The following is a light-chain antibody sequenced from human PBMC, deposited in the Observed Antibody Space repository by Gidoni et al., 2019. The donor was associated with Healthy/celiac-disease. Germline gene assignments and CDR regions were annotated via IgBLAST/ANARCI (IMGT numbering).Light chain of an antibody. CDR3: AAWDDSLNEGV. J-gene: IGLJ3*02. CDR2: SNN. V-gene: IGLV1-44*01. Sequence: PVQRVTISCSGSSSNIGSNTVNWYQQLPGTAPKLLIYSNNQRPAGVPDRFSGSKSGTSASLASSGRQSEDEADEYCAAWDDSLNEGVFGGGTKLTVL. CDR1: SSNIGSNT.